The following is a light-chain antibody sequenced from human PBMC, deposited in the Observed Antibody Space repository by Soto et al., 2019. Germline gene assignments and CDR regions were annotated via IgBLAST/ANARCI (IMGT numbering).Light chain of an antibody. CDR2: SNN. J-gene: IGLJ1*01. Sequence: QSVLTQPPSASGTPGQRVTISCSGRSANIGNNYVCWYQQLPGTAPKLLIYSNNQRPSGVPDRSSGSKSGTSASLAISGLRSEDEADYYCVSWDDSLSGLVFGTGTKVTVL. CDR1: SANIGNNY. CDR3: VSWDDSLSGLV. V-gene: IGLV1-47*02.